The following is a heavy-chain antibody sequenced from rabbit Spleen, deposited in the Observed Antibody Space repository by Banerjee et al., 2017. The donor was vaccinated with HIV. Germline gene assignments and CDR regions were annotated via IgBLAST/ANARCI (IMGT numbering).Heavy chain of an antibody. D-gene: IGHD8-1*01. CDR2: TAAGRSTFT. Sequence: QSLEESGGGLVQPEGSLTLTCTTSGFSFSSNDYMCWVRQAPGKGLEWIACTAAGRSTFTYYATWAKGRFTCSKASSTTVTLQMTSLTAADTATYFCARDTGTSFSSYGMDLWGPGTLVTVS. CDR1: GFSFSSNDY. V-gene: IGHV1S40*01. J-gene: IGHJ6*01. CDR3: ARDTGTSFSSYGMDL.